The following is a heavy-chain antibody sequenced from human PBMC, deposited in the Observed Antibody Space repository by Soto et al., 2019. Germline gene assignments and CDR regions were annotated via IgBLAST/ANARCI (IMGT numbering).Heavy chain of an antibody. CDR1: GFAFSDYY. V-gene: IGHV3-11*05. Sequence: GGSLRLCCAAAGFAFSDYYMSWIRQAPGKGLEWISYISTSSSYTNYADSVKGRFTISRDNAKNSLYLQMNSLRAEDTAVYYCTRDKNGWEQLIDYWGQGALVTV. CDR3: TRDKNGWEQLIDY. D-gene: IGHD1-26*01. CDR2: ISTSSSYT. J-gene: IGHJ4*02.